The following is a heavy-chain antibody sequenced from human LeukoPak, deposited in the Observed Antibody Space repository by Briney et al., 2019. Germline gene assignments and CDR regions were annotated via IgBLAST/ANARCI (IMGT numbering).Heavy chain of an antibody. J-gene: IGHJ4*02. V-gene: IGHV4-38-2*01. D-gene: IGHD1-26*01. Sequence: SETLSLTCAVSGYSISSAYYWGWIRQPPGKGLEWIGSIHHSGSTYYTPSLKSRVTISVDTSKNQFSLKLSSVTAADTAVYYCARAYSGSYNPFDYWGQGTLVTVSS. CDR1: GYSISSAYY. CDR3: ARAYSGSYNPFDY. CDR2: IHHSGST.